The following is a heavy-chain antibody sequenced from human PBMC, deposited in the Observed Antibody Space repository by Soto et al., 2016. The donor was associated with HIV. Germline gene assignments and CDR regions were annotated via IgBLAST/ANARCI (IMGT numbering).Heavy chain of an antibody. D-gene: IGHD6-6*01. J-gene: IGHJ4*02. V-gene: IGHV3-21*01. CDR3: TRAPYSSSSMELDY. CDR2: ISSSSSYI. Sequence: EVQLVESGGGLVKPGGSLRLSCAASGFTFSHYNMHWARQAPGMGLEWVSSISSSSSYIHYADSVKGRFTISRDNAKNSLYLHMNSLRAEDTAVYFCTRAPYSSSSMELDYWGQGTLVTVSS. CDR1: GFTFSHYN.